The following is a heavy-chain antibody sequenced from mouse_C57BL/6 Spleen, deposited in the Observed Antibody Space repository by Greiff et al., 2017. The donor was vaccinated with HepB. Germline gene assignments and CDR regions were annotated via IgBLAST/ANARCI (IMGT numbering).Heavy chain of an antibody. J-gene: IGHJ4*01. CDR2: IDPETGGT. Sequence: QVHVKQSGAELVRPGASVTLSCKASGYTFTDYEMHWVKQTPVHGLEWIGAIDPETGGTAYNQKFKGKAILTADKSSSTAYMELRSLTSEDSAVYYCTRKDYAMDYWGQGTSVTVSS. V-gene: IGHV1-15*01. CDR1: GYTFTDYE. CDR3: TRKDYAMDY.